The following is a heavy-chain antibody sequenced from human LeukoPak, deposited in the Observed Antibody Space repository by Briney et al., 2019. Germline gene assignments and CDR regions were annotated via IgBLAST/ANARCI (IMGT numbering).Heavy chain of an antibody. Sequence: SETLSLTCTVSGGSISSSSYYWGWIRQPPGKGLEWIGSIYYSGSTYYNPSLKSRVTISVDTSKNQFSLKLSSVTAADTAVYYCATSSGNYYYWGQGTLVTVSS. J-gene: IGHJ4*02. CDR2: IYYSGST. CDR1: GGSISSSSYY. V-gene: IGHV4-39*01. D-gene: IGHD1-26*01. CDR3: ATSSGNYYY.